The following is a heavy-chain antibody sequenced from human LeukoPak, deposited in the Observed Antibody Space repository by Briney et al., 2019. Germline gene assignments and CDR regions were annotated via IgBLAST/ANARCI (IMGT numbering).Heavy chain of an antibody. CDR3: AREGIVGATGHYYYYGMDV. V-gene: IGHV4-4*02. J-gene: IGHJ6*02. Sequence: ASGTLSLTCAVSVGSISNNNWWSWVRQPPGKGLEWLGETYHSGSTNYNPSLKSRVTISVDKSKNQFSLKLSSVTAADTAVYYCAREGIVGATGHYYYYGMDVWGQGTTVTVSS. D-gene: IGHD1-26*01. CDR2: TYHSGST. CDR1: VGSISNNNW.